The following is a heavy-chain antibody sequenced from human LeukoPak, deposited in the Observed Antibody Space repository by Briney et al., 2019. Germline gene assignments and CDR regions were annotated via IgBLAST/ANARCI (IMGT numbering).Heavy chain of an antibody. V-gene: IGHV4-59*08. Sequence: SETLSLTCTVSGGSISGYYWSWIRQPPGKGLEYIAYIYYSGSTDYNPSLKSRVTISVDTSKNQFSLKLSSVTAADTAVYYCARLNIVGSSPVHHFDYWGQGTLVTVSS. J-gene: IGHJ4*02. CDR3: ARLNIVGSSPVHHFDY. CDR1: GGSISGYY. CDR2: IYYSGST. D-gene: IGHD2/OR15-2a*01.